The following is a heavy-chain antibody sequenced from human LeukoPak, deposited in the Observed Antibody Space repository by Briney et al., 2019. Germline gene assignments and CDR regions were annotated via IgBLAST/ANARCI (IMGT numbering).Heavy chain of an antibody. J-gene: IGHJ4*02. Sequence: SETLSLTCAVYGVSFSGYYWSWIRQPPGKGLEWIGEINHSGSTNYNPSLKSRVTISVDTSKNQFSLKLSSVTAADPAVYYCARRETDEYSGYYFDYWGQGTLVTVSS. CDR2: INHSGST. CDR1: GVSFSGYY. V-gene: IGHV4-34*01. CDR3: ARRETDEYSGYYFDY. D-gene: IGHD6-6*01.